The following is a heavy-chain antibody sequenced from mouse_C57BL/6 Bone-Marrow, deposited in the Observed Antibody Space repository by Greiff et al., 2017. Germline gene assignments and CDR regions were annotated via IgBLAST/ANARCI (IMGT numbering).Heavy chain of an antibody. Sequence: EVKLQESGGGLVKPGGSLKLSCAASGFTFSSYAMSWVRQTPEKRLEWVATISDGGSYTDYPDNVKGRFTISRDNAKNNLYLQMSHLKSEDTAMYNCARPVVAHWYFDVWGTGTTVTVSS. V-gene: IGHV5-4*03. CDR1: GFTFSSYA. D-gene: IGHD1-1*01. CDR2: ISDGGSYT. J-gene: IGHJ1*03. CDR3: ARPVVAHWYFDV.